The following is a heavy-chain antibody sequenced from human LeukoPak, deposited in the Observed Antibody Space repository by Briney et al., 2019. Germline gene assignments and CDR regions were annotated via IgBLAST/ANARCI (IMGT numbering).Heavy chain of an antibody. D-gene: IGHD1-26*01. CDR1: GFTFSSYA. CDR2: ISGSGGST. V-gene: IGHV3-23*01. CDR3: ASPSGSYYAFDI. J-gene: IGHJ3*02. Sequence: TGGSLRLSCAASGFTFSSYAMSWVRQAPGKGLEWVSAISGSGGSTYYADSVKGRFTISRDNAKNSLYLQMNSLRAEDTAVYYCASPSGSYYAFDIWGQGTMVTVSS.